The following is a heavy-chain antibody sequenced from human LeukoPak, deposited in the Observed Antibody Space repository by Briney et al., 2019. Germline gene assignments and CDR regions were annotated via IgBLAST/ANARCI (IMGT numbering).Heavy chain of an antibody. CDR2: IYYSGGT. V-gene: IGHV4-59*01. CDR1: GGSINNYY. Sequence: SETLSLTCTVSGGSINNYYWSWIRQPPGKGLEWLGYIYYSGGTNYNPSLKSRVTMSVDTSKNQFSLKLSSVTAAVTAVYYCAREVDYDYVWGSYRPFHAFDIWGQGTMVTVSS. D-gene: IGHD3-16*02. J-gene: IGHJ3*02. CDR3: AREVDYDYVWGSYRPFHAFDI.